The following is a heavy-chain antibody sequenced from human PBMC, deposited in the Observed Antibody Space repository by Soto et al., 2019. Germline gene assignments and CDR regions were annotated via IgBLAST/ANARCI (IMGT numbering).Heavy chain of an antibody. Sequence: PGGSLRLSCSASGFTFSSYAMHWVRQAPGKGLEYVSAISSNGGSTYYADSVKGRFTISRDNSKNTLYLQMSSLRAEDTAVYYCVKGNWNYRGETTFDYWGQGTLVTVSS. CDR1: GFTFSSYA. CDR3: VKGNWNYRGETTFDY. CDR2: ISSNGGST. J-gene: IGHJ4*02. V-gene: IGHV3-64D*06. D-gene: IGHD1-7*01.